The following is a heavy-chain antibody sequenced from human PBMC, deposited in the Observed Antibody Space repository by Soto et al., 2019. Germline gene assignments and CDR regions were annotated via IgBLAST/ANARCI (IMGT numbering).Heavy chain of an antibody. D-gene: IGHD6-13*01. V-gene: IGHV3-30-3*01. J-gene: IGHJ4*02. CDR3: ARDWRLAAAGDMLPGY. CDR1: GFTFSSYA. Sequence: QVQLVESGGGVVQPGRSLRLSCAASGFTFSSYAMHWVRQAPGKGLEWVAVISYDGSNKYYADSVKGRFTISRDNSKNTLYLQMNSLRAEDTAVYYCARDWRLAAAGDMLPGYWGQGTLVTVSS. CDR2: ISYDGSNK.